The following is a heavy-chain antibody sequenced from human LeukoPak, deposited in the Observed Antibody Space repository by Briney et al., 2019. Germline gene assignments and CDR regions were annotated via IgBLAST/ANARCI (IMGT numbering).Heavy chain of an antibody. CDR2: ISGSGGST. CDR1: GFTFSSYA. V-gene: IGHV3-23*01. D-gene: IGHD4-17*01. Sequence: GGSLRLSCAASGFTFSSYAMSWVRQAPGKGLEWVSAISGSGGSTYYADSVKGRFTISRDNSKNTLYLQMNSLRADDTAVYYCASSPPTGITVSYFDYWGQGTLVTVSS. J-gene: IGHJ4*02. CDR3: ASSPPTGITVSYFDY.